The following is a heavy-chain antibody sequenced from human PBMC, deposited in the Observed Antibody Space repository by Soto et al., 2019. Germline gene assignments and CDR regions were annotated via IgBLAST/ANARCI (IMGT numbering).Heavy chain of an antibody. D-gene: IGHD5-18*01. CDR2: IITIFGTE. V-gene: IGHV1-69*13. J-gene: IGHJ4*02. CDR3: ARVRAGDSYGLYYFDY. CDR1: GCTFSSYA. Sequence: SVNVSCKASGCTFSSYAISWVREAPVQGLEWMGGIITIFGTENYAQKFQGRVTITADESTSTAYMELSSMRSEDTAVYYCARVRAGDSYGLYYFDYWGQGTLVTVSS.